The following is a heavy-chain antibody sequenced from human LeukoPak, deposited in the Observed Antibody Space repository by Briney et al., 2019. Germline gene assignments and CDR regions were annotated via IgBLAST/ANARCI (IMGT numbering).Heavy chain of an antibody. Sequence: SETLSLTCTVSGGSISSYYWSWIRQPPGKGPEWIGYIYYSGSTNYNPSLKSRVTISVDTSKNQFSLKLSSVTAADTAVYYCARAGAPNGDYDSTTNWFDPWGQGTLVTVSS. D-gene: IGHD4-17*01. J-gene: IGHJ5*02. CDR1: GGSISSYY. CDR3: ARAGAPNGDYDSTTNWFDP. CDR2: IYYSGST. V-gene: IGHV4-59*01.